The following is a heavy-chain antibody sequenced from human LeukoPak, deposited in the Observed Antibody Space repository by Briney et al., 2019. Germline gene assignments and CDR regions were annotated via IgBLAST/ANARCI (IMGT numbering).Heavy chain of an antibody. V-gene: IGHV3-66*01. CDR3: ARSTYDSSGYYFDS. CDR1: GFTFGDYA. J-gene: IGHJ4*02. Sequence: GGSLRLSCTASGFTFGDYAMSWFRQAPGKGLEWVSVIYSGGSTYYADSVEGRFTISRDNSKNTLYLQMNSLRAEDTAVYYCARSTYDSSGYYFDSWGQGTLVTVSS. D-gene: IGHD3-22*01. CDR2: IYSGGST.